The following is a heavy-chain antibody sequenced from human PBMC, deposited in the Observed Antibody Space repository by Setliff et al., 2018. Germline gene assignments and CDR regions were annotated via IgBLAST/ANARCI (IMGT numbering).Heavy chain of an antibody. D-gene: IGHD1-26*01. V-gene: IGHV4-30-4*08. CDR2: IYHSGSA. CDR3: AREVGTSTSSDAFDV. J-gene: IGHJ3*01. CDR1: GGSISSSSYY. Sequence: SETLSLTCTVSGGSISSSSYYWGWIRQPPGKGLEWIAYIYHSGSAYYNPSLKSRVTMSVDTSKNQFSLHLTSVTAADTAVYYCAREVGTSTSSDAFDVWGQGMMVTVS.